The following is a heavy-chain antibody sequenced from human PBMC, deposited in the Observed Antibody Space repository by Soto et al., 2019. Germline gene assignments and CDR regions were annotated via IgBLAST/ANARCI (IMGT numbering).Heavy chain of an antibody. V-gene: IGHV3-23*01. CDR2: ISGSGGST. CDR3: AKDGRVAVAAYFDY. Sequence: EVQLLESGGGLVQPGGSLRLSCAASGFTFSSYAMSWVRQAPGKGLEWVSAISGSGGSTYYADSVEGRFTISRDNSKNTLYMQMNSLRDEDTAVYYCAKDGRVAVAAYFDYWGPGTLVTVSS. D-gene: IGHD6-19*01. J-gene: IGHJ4*02. CDR1: GFTFSSYA.